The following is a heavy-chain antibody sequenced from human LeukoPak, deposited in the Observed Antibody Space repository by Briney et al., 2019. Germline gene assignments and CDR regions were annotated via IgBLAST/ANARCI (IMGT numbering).Heavy chain of an antibody. V-gene: IGHV3-49*03. J-gene: IGHJ4*02. CDR1: GFIFGDYA. Sequence: QTGGSLRLSCTASGFIFGDYALSWFRQAPGKGLEGVSFIRSKTYGGTTQYAASVKGRFNIPRDASKSIAYLQTNSLKIEDTAVYYCTRVDYGGAPRRNYWGQGTLVTVSS. CDR3: TRVDYGGAPRRNY. D-gene: IGHD4-23*01. CDR2: IRSKTYGGTT.